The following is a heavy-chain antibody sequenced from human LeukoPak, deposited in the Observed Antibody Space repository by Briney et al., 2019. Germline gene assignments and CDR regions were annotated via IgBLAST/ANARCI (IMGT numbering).Heavy chain of an antibody. V-gene: IGHV4-59*01. CDR3: AREAIGRVDY. J-gene: IGHJ4*02. Sequence: PSETLSLTCTASGDSTSNYYWSWIRQPPGKGLEWIGYIYYSGSTNYNPSLKSRVTVSVDTSKKHFSLKLSSVTAADTAVYYCAREAIGRVDYWGQGILVTVSS. D-gene: IGHD2/OR15-2a*01. CDR2: IYYSGST. CDR1: GDSTSNYY.